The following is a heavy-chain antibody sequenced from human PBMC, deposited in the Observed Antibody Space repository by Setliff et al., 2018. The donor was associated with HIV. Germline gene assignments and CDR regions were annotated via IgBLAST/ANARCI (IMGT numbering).Heavy chain of an antibody. CDR1: GYTFTSYY. V-gene: IGHV1-46*01. J-gene: IGHJ1*01. CDR3: ARDPAPSSSASYFQH. CDR2: IYPSSGST. D-gene: IGHD6-6*01. Sequence: ASVKVSCKASGYTFTSYYMHWVRQAPGQGLEWMGIIYPSSGSTTYAQKFQGRVTMTRDTSTSTVYMELSSLRSEDTAVYYCARDPAPSSSASYFQHWGQGTPVTVSS.